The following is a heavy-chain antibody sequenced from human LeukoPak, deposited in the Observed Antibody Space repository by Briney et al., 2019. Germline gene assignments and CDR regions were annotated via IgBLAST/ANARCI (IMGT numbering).Heavy chain of an antibody. Sequence: GGSLRLSCAASGFTFSSYSMNWVRQAPGKGLEWVSSISSGSSYIYYADSVKGRFTISRDNAKNSLYLQMNSLRAEDTAVYYCARGPRYSSLNRVDYWGQGTLVTVSS. J-gene: IGHJ4*02. CDR2: ISSGSSYI. D-gene: IGHD5-18*01. CDR1: GFTFSSYS. CDR3: ARGPRYSSLNRVDY. V-gene: IGHV3-21*01.